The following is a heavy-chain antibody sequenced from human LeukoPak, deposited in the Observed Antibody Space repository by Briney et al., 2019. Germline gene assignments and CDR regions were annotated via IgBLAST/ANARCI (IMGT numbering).Heavy chain of an antibody. CDR1: GYTFTGYY. Sequence: ASVKVSCKASGYTFTGYYMHWVRQAPGQGLEWMGWINPNSGGTNYAQKFQGRVTMTTDTSTSTAYMELRSLRSDDTAVYYCARSVVPAAIHLDYWGQGTLVTVSS. D-gene: IGHD2-2*02. CDR3: ARSVVPAAIHLDY. V-gene: IGHV1-2*02. J-gene: IGHJ4*02. CDR2: INPNSGGT.